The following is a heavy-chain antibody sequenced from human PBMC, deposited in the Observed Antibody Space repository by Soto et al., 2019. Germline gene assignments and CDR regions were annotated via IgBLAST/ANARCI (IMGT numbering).Heavy chain of an antibody. Sequence: GGSLRLSCAASGFTFSTYSMNWVRQAPGKGLEWVSYISSRSSTIYYADSVKGRFTISRDNAKNSLYLQMNSLRAEDTAVYYCARDFYGGHFDYWGQGTLVTVSS. CDR3: ARDFYGGHFDY. D-gene: IGHD4-17*01. CDR2: ISSRSSTI. V-gene: IGHV3-48*01. CDR1: GFTFSTYS. J-gene: IGHJ4*02.